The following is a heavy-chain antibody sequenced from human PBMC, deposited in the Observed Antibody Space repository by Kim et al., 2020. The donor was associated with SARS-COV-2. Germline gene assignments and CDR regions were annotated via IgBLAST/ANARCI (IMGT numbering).Heavy chain of an antibody. CDR2: ISWNSGSI. J-gene: IGHJ6*02. D-gene: IGHD3-3*01. Sequence: GGSLRLSCAASGFTFDDYAMHWVRQAPGKDLEWVSGISWNSGSIGYADSVKGRFTISRDNAKNSLYLQRNSLRAEDTALYYCAKDMRASWSGYIPPYYYYGMDVWGQGTTVTVSS. CDR3: AKDMRASWSGYIPPYYYYGMDV. V-gene: IGHV3-9*01. CDR1: GFTFDDYA.